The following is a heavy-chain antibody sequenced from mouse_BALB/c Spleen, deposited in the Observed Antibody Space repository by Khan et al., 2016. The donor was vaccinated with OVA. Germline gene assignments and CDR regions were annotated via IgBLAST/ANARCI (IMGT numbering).Heavy chain of an antibody. CDR3: ARGNYYGYYFDY. CDR1: GYSITSNYA. V-gene: IGHV3-2*02. Sequence: EVQLQESGPGLVKPSQSLSLTCTVTGYSITSNYAWNWIRQFPGNKLEWMGYISYSGSTTYNPSLKSRISITRDTSKNQFFLQLKSVTTEDTATYYCARGNYYGYYFDYRGQGTSLTVSS. D-gene: IGHD1-1*01. CDR2: ISYSGST. J-gene: IGHJ2*02.